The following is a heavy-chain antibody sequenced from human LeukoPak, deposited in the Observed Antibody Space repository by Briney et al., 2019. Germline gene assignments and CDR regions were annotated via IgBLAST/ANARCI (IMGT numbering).Heavy chain of an antibody. CDR3: ARAEYYDSSGQFAP. CDR2: IYPGDSYT. J-gene: IGHJ5*02. V-gene: IGHV5-51*01. Sequence: GESLKISCKGSGYSFTSYWIGWVRQVPGKGLEVMGIIYPGDSYTRYSPSFQGQVTISADTSISTAYLQWSSLTASDTAMYYCARAEYYDSSGQFAPWGQGTLVTVSS. CDR1: GYSFTSYW. D-gene: IGHD3-22*01.